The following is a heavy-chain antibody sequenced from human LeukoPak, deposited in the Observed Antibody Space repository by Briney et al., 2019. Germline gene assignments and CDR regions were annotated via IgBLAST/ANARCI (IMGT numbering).Heavy chain of an antibody. D-gene: IGHD3-22*01. Sequence: GSPRLSCAASGFTVSSNYMGWVRQAPGKGLEWVSVLYSGGSTYYPDSVKGRFTISRDNSQNTLYLQMDSLRAEDTAVYYCARLYDSSAYGAFDIWGQGTMVTVSS. CDR2: LYSGGST. CDR1: GFTVSSNY. J-gene: IGHJ3*02. V-gene: IGHV3-53*05. CDR3: ARLYDSSAYGAFDI.